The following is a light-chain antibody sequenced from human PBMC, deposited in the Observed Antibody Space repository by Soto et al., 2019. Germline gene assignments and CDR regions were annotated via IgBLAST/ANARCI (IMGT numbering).Light chain of an antibody. CDR2: GAF. CDR3: QQYNQWPIT. V-gene: IGKV3-15*01. CDR1: QSAGTN. J-gene: IGKJ5*01. Sequence: ATLTVSPGERATLSCRASQSAGTNLAWYQQKPGQAPRLLIHGAFTRATGIPARFSGSGSGTEFTLTISSLQSEDFAVFYCQQYNQWPITFGQGTRLEIK.